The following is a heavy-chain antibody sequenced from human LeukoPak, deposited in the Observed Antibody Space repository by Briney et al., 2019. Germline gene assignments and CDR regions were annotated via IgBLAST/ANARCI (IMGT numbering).Heavy chain of an antibody. CDR1: GGSISSYY. D-gene: IGHD1-26*01. Sequence: SETLSLTCTVSGGSISSYYWSWIRQPPGKGLEWIGSIYYSGSTYYNPSLKSRVTISVDTSKNQFSLKLSSVTAADTAVYYCARDHPWELQRSYYFDYWGQGTLVTVSS. J-gene: IGHJ4*02. CDR3: ARDHPWELQRSYYFDY. V-gene: IGHV4-39*07. CDR2: IYYSGST.